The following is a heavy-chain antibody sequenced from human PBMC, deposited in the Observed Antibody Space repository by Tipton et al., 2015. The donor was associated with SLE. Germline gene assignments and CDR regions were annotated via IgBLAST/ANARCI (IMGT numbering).Heavy chain of an antibody. CDR3: ARRRAAPGLFSESGWFAP. V-gene: IGHV4-38-2*02. Sequence: TLSLTCTVSGYSISGDCFWGWIRQPPGKGLEGIGSMYHSGRTYYNPSLKSRVTISVDTSKNQFSLKLSSVTAADTAVYYCARRRAAPGLFSESGWFAPRGQGILVTAS. D-gene: IGHD6-25*01. CDR1: GYSISGDCF. CDR2: MYHSGRT. J-gene: IGHJ5*02.